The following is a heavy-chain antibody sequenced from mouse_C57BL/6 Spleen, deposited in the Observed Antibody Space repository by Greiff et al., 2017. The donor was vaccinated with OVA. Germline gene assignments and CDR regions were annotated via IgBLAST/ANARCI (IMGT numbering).Heavy chain of an antibody. Sequence: EVKVEESGGGLVQPGGSMKLSCVASGFTFSNYWMNWVRQSPEKGLEWVAQIRLKSDNYATHYAESVKGRFTISRDDSKSSVYLQMNNLRAEDTGIYYCTGDYYLSLSSDVWGTGTTVTVSS. D-gene: IGHD2-1*01. CDR2: IRLKSDNYAT. J-gene: IGHJ1*03. V-gene: IGHV6-3*01. CDR3: TGDYYLSLSSDV. CDR1: GFTFSNYW.